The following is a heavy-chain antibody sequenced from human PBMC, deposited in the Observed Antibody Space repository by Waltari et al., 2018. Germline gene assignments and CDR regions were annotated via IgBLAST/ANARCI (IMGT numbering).Heavy chain of an antibody. J-gene: IGHJ6*02. CDR3: ARDPGYGDPRGSYYYYGMDV. V-gene: IGHV4-38-2*02. CDR1: GYSISSGYY. Sequence: QVQLQESGPGLVKPSETLSLTCAVSGYSISSGYYWGWIRQHPGKGLEWIGSIYHSGSTYYNPSLKSRVTISVDTSKNQFSLKLSSVTAADTAVYYCARDPGYGDPRGSYYYYGMDVWGQGTTVTVSS. D-gene: IGHD4-17*01. CDR2: IYHSGST.